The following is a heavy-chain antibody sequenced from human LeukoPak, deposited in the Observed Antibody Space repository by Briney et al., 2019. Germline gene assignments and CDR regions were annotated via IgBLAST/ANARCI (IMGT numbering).Heavy chain of an antibody. CDR2: MYYTGST. CDR1: GGSITSSSYY. Sequence: SETLSPTCSVSGGSITSSSYYWGCIRQPPGKGLECIGSMYYTGSTYYNSSLKSRVTISVDTSKNQFSLKLSSVTAADTAVYYCAGTMVSGSFSTFDYWGQGTLVTVSS. D-gene: IGHD1-26*01. CDR3: AGTMVSGSFSTFDY. J-gene: IGHJ4*02. V-gene: IGHV4-39*07.